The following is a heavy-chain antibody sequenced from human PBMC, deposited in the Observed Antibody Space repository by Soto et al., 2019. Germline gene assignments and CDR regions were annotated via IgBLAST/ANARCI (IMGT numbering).Heavy chain of an antibody. D-gene: IGHD6-13*01. CDR3: TTVENFESSWKGPHMGVGVGY. CDR1: GFTFSNAW. J-gene: IGHJ4*02. CDR2: IKSKTDGGTT. V-gene: IGHV3-15*01. Sequence: GGSLRLSCAASGFTFSNAWMSWVRQAPGKGLEWVGRIKSKTDGGTTDYAAPVKGRFTISRDDSKNTLYLQMNSLKTEDTAVYYCTTVENFESSWKGPHMGVGVGYWGQGTLVTVSS.